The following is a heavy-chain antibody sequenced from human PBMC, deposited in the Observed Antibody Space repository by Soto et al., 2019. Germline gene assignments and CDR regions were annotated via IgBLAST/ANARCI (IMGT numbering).Heavy chain of an antibody. CDR1: GFTFSDYY. D-gene: IGHD2-2*01. J-gene: IGHJ4*02. CDR3: ARVTLGYCISTSCFYDY. Sequence: PGGSLRLSCAASGFTFSDYYMSWIRQAPGKGLEWVSHISSSGRTIYYADSVKGRYTISRDNAKNSLYLQMNSLRAEYTAVYYCARVTLGYCISTSCFYDYWDQGT. CDR2: ISSSGRTI. V-gene: IGHV3-11*04.